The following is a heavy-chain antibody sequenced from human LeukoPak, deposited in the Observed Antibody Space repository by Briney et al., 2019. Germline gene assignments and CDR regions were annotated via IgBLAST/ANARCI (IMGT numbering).Heavy chain of an antibody. Sequence: GGSLRLSCTTSGFAFDDFAMSWVRQPAGKGLEWVGFIRRRAYGGAAEYAASVKGRFIISRDDSKGIAYLQMNSPKTEDTAVYYCSRNGLVDFDYWGQGSRVIVSP. V-gene: IGHV3-49*04. CDR2: IRRRAYGGAA. CDR3: SRNGLVDFDY. J-gene: IGHJ4*02. CDR1: GFAFDDFA.